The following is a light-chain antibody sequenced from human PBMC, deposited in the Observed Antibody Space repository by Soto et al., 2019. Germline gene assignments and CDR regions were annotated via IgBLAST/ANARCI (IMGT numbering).Light chain of an antibody. CDR3: QQYDNLWT. J-gene: IGKJ1*01. Sequence: DIQMTQSPSSLSASVGDRVTITCQASQDISNYLNWYQQKPGKAPKLLIYDASNLETGVPSRFSGSGSGTDFTFTICSLQPEEIATYYCQQYDNLWTFGQGTKVEIK. CDR2: DAS. V-gene: IGKV1-33*01. CDR1: QDISNY.